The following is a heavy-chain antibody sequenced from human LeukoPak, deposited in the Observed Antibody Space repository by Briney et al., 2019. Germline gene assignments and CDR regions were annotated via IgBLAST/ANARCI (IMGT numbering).Heavy chain of an antibody. Sequence: GGSLRLSCAASGFSFSSYAMSWVRQAPGKGLEWVSAIRGGGTDTFYADSVKGRFTISRDNSQNTLSLQMNSLRAEDTAVYYCARDNPFGELLGYYGMDVWGQGTTVTVSS. V-gene: IGHV3-23*01. J-gene: IGHJ6*02. D-gene: IGHD3-10*01. CDR3: ARDNPFGELLGYYGMDV. CDR2: IRGGGTDT. CDR1: GFSFSSYA.